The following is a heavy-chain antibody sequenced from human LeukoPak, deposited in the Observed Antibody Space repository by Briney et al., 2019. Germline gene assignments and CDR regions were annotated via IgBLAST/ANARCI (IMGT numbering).Heavy chain of an antibody. V-gene: IGHV3-23*01. CDR3: AKGNSVVVTATDAFDI. Sequence: PGGSLRLSCAASGFTFSSYAMSWVRQAPGKGLEWVSAISGSGGSTYYADSVKGRFTISRDNSKNTLYLQMNSLRAEDTAVYYCAKGNSVVVTATDAFDIWGQGTMVTVSS. D-gene: IGHD2-21*02. J-gene: IGHJ3*02. CDR2: ISGSGGST. CDR1: GFTFSSYA.